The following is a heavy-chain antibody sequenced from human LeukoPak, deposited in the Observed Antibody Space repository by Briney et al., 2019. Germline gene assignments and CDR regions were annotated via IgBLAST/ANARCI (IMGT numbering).Heavy chain of an antibody. D-gene: IGHD2-15*01. CDR1: GFTFSSYA. V-gene: IGHV3-30-3*01. J-gene: IGHJ4*02. CDR2: ISYDGSNK. CDR3: ARGYCSGGSCYKSDY. Sequence: GGSLRLSCAASGFTFSSYAMHWVRQAPGKGLEWVAIISYDGSNKYYADSVKGRFTISRDNSKNTLYLQMNSLRAEDTAVYYCARGYCSGGSCYKSDYWGQGTLVTVSS.